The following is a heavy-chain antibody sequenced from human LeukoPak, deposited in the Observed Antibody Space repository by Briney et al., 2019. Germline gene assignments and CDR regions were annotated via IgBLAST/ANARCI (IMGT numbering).Heavy chain of an antibody. J-gene: IGHJ4*02. V-gene: IGHV3-72*01. CDR1: GFPFTDRY. CDR3: ARDFDYGDGFDF. D-gene: IGHD4-17*01. Sequence: PGGSLRLSCAASGFPFTDRYMDWVRQAPGKGLEWVGRTRNKANSYISEYAASVKGRFTILRDNSKNSLYLQMNSLKTEDTAVYYCARDFDYGDGFDFWGQGTLVTVSS. CDR2: TRNKANSYIS.